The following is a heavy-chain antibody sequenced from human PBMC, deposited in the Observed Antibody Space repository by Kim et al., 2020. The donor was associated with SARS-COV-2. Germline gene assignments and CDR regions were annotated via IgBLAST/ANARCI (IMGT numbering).Heavy chain of an antibody. V-gene: IGHV3-48*04. CDR1: GFTFSSYS. Sequence: GGSLRLSCAASGFTFSSYSMNWVRQAPGKGLEWVSYISSSSSTIYYADSVKGRFTISRDNAKNSLYLQMNILRAEDTAVYDCARDPGAGQNWGLYDYWG. CDR3: ARDPGAGQNWGLYDY. D-gene: IGHD7-27*01. CDR2: ISSSSSTI. J-gene: IGHJ4*01.